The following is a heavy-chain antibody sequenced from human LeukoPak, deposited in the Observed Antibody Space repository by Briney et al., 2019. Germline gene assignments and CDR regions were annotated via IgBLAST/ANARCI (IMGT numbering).Heavy chain of an antibody. J-gene: IGHJ4*02. D-gene: IGHD3-10*01. CDR3: ARAPYYYGSGRWEYFDY. V-gene: IGHV3-48*03. CDR1: GFTFSSYE. Sequence: GGSLRLSCAASGFTFSSYEMNWVRQAPGKGLEWVSCISSSGSTIYYADSVKGRFTISRDNAKNSLYLQMNSLRAEDTAVYYCARAPYYYGSGRWEYFDYWGQGTLVTVSS. CDR2: ISSSGSTI.